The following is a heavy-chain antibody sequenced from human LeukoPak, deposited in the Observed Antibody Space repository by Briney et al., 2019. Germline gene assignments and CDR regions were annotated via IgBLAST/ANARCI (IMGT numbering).Heavy chain of an antibody. CDR2: IKGDGGEK. Sequence: PGGSLRLSCAASGFAFSSHWMSWVRQAPGKGLEWVANIKGDGGEKYYVDSVKGRFTISRDNAKNSLYLQMNSLRAEDTAVYYCAKRHDSNYCGGDCYSWAFDYWGQGTLVTVSS. J-gene: IGHJ4*02. D-gene: IGHD2-21*02. CDR1: GFAFSSHW. CDR3: AKRHDSNYCGGDCYSWAFDY. V-gene: IGHV3-7*03.